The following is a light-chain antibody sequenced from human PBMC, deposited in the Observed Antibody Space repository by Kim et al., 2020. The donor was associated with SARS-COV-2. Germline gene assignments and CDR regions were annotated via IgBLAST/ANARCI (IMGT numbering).Light chain of an antibody. Sequence: SVSPRQTASITCSGDKLGDKYACWYQQKPGQSPVLVIYQDSKRPSGIPERFSGSNSGNTATLTLSGTQAMDEADYYCQAWDSSTVVFGGGTQLTVL. CDR3: QAWDSSTVV. V-gene: IGLV3-1*01. CDR2: QDS. CDR1: KLGDKY. J-gene: IGLJ2*01.